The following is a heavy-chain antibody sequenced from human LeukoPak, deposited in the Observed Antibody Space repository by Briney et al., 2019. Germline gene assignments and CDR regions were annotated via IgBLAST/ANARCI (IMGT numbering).Heavy chain of an antibody. Sequence: PSETLSLTCTVSGGSISSYYWSWIRQPPGKGLGWIGYIYYSGSTNYNPSLKSRVTISVDTSKNQFSLKLSSVTAADTAVYYCASAQGGYGLVDYYYGMDVWGQGTTVTVSS. CDR1: GGSISSYY. V-gene: IGHV4-59*08. J-gene: IGHJ6*02. CDR2: IYYSGST. CDR3: ASAQGGYGLVDYYYGMDV. D-gene: IGHD5-12*01.